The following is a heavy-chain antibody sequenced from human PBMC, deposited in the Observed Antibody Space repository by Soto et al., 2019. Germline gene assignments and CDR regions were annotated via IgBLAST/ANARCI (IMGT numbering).Heavy chain of an antibody. CDR1: GYTFTSYG. Sequence: QVQLVQSGAEVKKPGASVKVSCKASGYTFTSYGISWVRQAPGQGFEWMGWISAYNGNTNYAKKLQGRVTMTTDTSTVTAYMRLRSLRSDDTAVYYCARETSIAEADYGGQGTLVTVSS. J-gene: IGHJ4*02. D-gene: IGHD6-6*01. CDR3: ARETSIAEADY. CDR2: ISAYNGNT. V-gene: IGHV1-18*01.